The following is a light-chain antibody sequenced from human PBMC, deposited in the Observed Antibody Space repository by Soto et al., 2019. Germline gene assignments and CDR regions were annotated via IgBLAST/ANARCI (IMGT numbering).Light chain of an antibody. CDR3: QQCGSSPWT. V-gene: IGKV3-20*01. CDR1: QSVSSSY. J-gene: IGKJ1*01. Sequence: IVMTQSPVTLSVSPGERATLSCRASQSVSSSYLAWYQQKPGQAPRLLIYAASSRATGIPDRFSGGGSGTDFTLTISRLEPEDFAVYYCQQCGSSPWTFGQGTKVDIK. CDR2: AAS.